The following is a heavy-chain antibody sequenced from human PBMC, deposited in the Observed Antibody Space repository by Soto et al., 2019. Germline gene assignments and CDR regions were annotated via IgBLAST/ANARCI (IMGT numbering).Heavy chain of an antibody. D-gene: IGHD3-10*01. Sequence: EVQLLESGGGVVQPGGSLRLSCAASGFTFSSYAMSWVRQAPGKGLEWVSAISGSGGTTYYADSVKGRFTFSRDNSKNTLYLQMNSLRAADTAVYYCAKTANVWFSAFDIWGQGTMVTVSS. CDR1: GFTFSSYA. CDR3: AKTANVWFSAFDI. CDR2: ISGSGGTT. J-gene: IGHJ3*02. V-gene: IGHV3-23*01.